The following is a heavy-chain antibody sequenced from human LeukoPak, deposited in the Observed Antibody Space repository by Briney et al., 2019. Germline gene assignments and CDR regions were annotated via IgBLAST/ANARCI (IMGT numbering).Heavy chain of an antibody. J-gene: IGHJ4*02. V-gene: IGHV4-30-4*01. Sequence: SQTLSLTCTVSGGSISSGDYYWSWIRQPPGKGLEWIGYIYYSGSTYYNPSLKSRVTISVDTSKNQFSLKLSSVTAADTAVYYCARVSAYYDFWSGYYTPSNFFDYWGQGTLVTVSS. D-gene: IGHD3-3*01. CDR2: IYYSGST. CDR1: GGSISSGDYY. CDR3: ARVSAYYDFWSGYYTPSNFFDY.